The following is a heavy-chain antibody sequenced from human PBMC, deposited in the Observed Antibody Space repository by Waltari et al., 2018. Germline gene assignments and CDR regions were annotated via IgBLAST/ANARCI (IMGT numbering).Heavy chain of an antibody. CDR1: GNSLTSSY. Sequence: QVPLVQAGAEVKTAGASVKDSRRVLGNSLTSSYMLSGRQAPGQGLEWMGIINPSGGSTSYAQKLQGRVTMTRDTSTSTVYMELSSLRSEDTAVYYCARDRRRGYSYGRDAFDIWGQGTMVTISS. CDR2: INPSGGST. D-gene: IGHD5-18*01. V-gene: IGHV1-46*01. CDR3: ARDRRRGYSYGRDAFDI. J-gene: IGHJ3*02.